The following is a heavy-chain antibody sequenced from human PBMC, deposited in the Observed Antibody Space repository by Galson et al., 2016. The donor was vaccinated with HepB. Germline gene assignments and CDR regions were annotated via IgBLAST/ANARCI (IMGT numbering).Heavy chain of an antibody. CDR1: GGSISGYY. D-gene: IGHD4-11*01. Sequence: SETLSLTCTVSGGSISGYYWSWLRQPPGKGPGWIGYIHYTGTTNYNPSLESRVTISVDTSENRFSLTVRSVTAADTAVYYCARKYSRFWFDSWGQGTLVAVSS. CDR2: IHYTGTT. CDR3: ARKYSRFWFDS. V-gene: IGHV4-59*01. J-gene: IGHJ5*01.